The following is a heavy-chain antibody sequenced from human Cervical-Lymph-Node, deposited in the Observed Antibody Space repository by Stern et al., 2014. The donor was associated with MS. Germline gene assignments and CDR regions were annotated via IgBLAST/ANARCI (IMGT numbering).Heavy chain of an antibody. Sequence: VQLVESGGGLVQPGRSLRLSCAASGFTFDDYAMHWVRQAPGKGLEWVSGISWNSGSIGYADSVKGRFTMSRDNAKNSLHLQMNSLRDEDTALYYCAKDGPYYFDSWGQGTLVTVSS. CDR1: GFTFDDYA. CDR3: AKDGPYYFDS. CDR2: ISWNSGSI. J-gene: IGHJ4*02. V-gene: IGHV3-9*01.